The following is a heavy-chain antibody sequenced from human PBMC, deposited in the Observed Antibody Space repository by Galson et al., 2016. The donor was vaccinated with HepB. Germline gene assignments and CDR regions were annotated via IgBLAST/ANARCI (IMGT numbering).Heavy chain of an antibody. CDR2: IDPSDPYT. D-gene: IGHD4-17*01. V-gene: IGHV5-10-1*01. CDR3: ATYGDYVNSFDI. J-gene: IGHJ3*02. CDR1: GFNFSNFW. Sequence: QSGAEVKKPGDSLRISCEGSGFNFSNFWIGWLRQMPGKALEWMGRIDPSDPYTSYSPSFRRHVTISADKSKHQFSLRLTSVTAADTAIYYFATYGDYVNSFDIWGQGTLVTVSS.